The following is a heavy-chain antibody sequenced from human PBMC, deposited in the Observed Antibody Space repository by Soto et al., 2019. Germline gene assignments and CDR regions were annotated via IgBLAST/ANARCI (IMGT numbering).Heavy chain of an antibody. D-gene: IGHD5-18*01. CDR2: ISAYNGNT. J-gene: IGHJ4*02. V-gene: IGHV1-18*01. Sequence: GASVKVSCKASGYTFTSCGISCVRQAPGQGLEWMGWISAYNGNTNYAQKLQGRVTMTTDTSTSTAYMELRSLRSDDTAVYYCAREDTAMVWHNWGQGTLVTVSS. CDR3: AREDTAMVWHN. CDR1: GYTFTSCG.